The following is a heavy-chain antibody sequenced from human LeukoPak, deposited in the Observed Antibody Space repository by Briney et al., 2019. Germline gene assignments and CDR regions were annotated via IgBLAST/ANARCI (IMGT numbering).Heavy chain of an antibody. V-gene: IGHV3-49*03. D-gene: IGHD1-26*01. CDR3: TRSESGAYKGGFDF. CDR2: IRSKTYGGTG. Sequence: GGSLRLSCTASGFTFGDYAMNWFRQAPGKGLEWVGFIRSKTYGGTGEYAASVKGRFTISRDDSKSIAHLQMNSLKTEDTAVYYCTRSESGAYKGGFDFWGQGTLVTVSS. CDR1: GFTFGDYA. J-gene: IGHJ4*02.